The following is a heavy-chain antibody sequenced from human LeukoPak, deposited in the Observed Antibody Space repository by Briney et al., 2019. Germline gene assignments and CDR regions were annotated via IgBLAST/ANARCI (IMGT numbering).Heavy chain of an antibody. V-gene: IGHV1-18*01. Sequence: GASVKVSCKASGYTFTSYGISWVRQAPGQGLEWMGWISAYNGNTNYAQKLQGRVTLTTDPSTTTAYMELRSLRSDDTAVYYCAREESEGDPPDYWGQGTLVTVSS. CDR1: GYTFTSYG. CDR2: ISAYNGNT. CDR3: AREESEGDPPDY. J-gene: IGHJ4*02. D-gene: IGHD1-14*01.